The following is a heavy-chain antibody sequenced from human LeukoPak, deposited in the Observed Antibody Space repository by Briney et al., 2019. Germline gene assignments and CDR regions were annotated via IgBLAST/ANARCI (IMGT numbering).Heavy chain of an antibody. CDR3: ARDLSAYYYDSSGYHGT. J-gene: IGHJ5*02. D-gene: IGHD3-22*01. Sequence: ASVKVSCKASGGTFISYAISWVRQAPGQGLEWMGGIIPIFGTANYAQKFQGRVTITADESTSTAYMELSSLRSEDTAVYYCARDLSAYYYDSSGYHGTWGQGTLVTVSS. CDR1: GGTFISYA. CDR2: IIPIFGTA. V-gene: IGHV1-69*13.